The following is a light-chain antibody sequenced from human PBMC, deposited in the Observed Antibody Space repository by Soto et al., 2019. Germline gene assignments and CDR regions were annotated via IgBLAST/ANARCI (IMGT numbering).Light chain of an antibody. Sequence: QSALTQPRSVSGSPGQSVIISCTGTSSDVGGYKYVSWYQHYPGKAPKLMIYDVTKRPSGVPDRFSGSKSDNTASLTISGLQAEDEADYNCLSYAGRYTWVFGGGTKVTVL. CDR3: LSYAGRYTWV. V-gene: IGLV2-11*01. CDR1: SSDVGGYKY. CDR2: DVT. J-gene: IGLJ3*02.